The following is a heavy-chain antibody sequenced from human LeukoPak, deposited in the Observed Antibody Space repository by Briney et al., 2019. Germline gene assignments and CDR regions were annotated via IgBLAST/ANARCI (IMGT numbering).Heavy chain of an antibody. CDR1: GGSISSGDYY. V-gene: IGHV4-31*03. J-gene: IGHJ6*03. CDR3: ARSERVYYYYMDV. Sequence: SQTLSLTCTVSGGSISSGDYYWNWIRQHPGEGLEWVGYISYSGSNYYNPSLTSRLTISVDTSKHQFSLSLTSVTAADTAVYYCARSERVYYYYMDVWGKGTTVTVS. CDR2: ISYSGSN.